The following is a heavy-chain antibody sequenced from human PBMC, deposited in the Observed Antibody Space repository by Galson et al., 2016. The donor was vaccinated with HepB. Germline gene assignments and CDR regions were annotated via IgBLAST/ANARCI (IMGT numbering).Heavy chain of an antibody. CDR1: GGSISTYY. CDR2: IYYSGST. Sequence: SETLSLTCTVSGGSISTYYWSWIRQPPGKGLEWIGYIYYSGSTNYNPSLKSRVTISIDTSKNQFSLKLSSVTAADTAVYSCVRCGYHWGDAFDIWGQGTMVTVSS. V-gene: IGHV4-59*01. CDR3: VRCGYHWGDAFDI. J-gene: IGHJ3*02. D-gene: IGHD5-12*01.